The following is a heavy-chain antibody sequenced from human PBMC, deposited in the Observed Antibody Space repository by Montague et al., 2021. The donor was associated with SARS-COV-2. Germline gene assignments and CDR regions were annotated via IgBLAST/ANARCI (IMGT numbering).Heavy chain of an antibody. Sequence: SETLSLTCTVSGGSISSTSYYWGWIRQPPGKGLEWIGSISYSGSTYYKSSLKSRVTISVDTSKNQFSLRLSSVTAADTAVYYCARHITGSGNAFDIWGQGTMVTASS. CDR2: ISYSGST. CDR1: GGSISSTSYY. V-gene: IGHV4-39*01. CDR3: ARHITGSGNAFDI. J-gene: IGHJ3*02. D-gene: IGHD3-10*01.